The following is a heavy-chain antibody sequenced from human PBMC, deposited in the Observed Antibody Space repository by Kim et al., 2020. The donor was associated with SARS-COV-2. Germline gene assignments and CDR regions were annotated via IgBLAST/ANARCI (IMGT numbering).Heavy chain of an antibody. CDR3: ARVVVGYYDSIIDAFDI. J-gene: IGHJ3*02. CDR2: ISAYNGNT. CDR1: GYTFTNYG. D-gene: IGHD3-22*01. V-gene: IGHV1-18*01. Sequence: ASVKVSCKASGYTFTNYGISWVRQAPGQGLEWMGWISAYNGNTNYAQKLQGRVTMTTDTSTSTAYMELRSLRSDDTAVYYCARVVVGYYDSIIDAFDIWGQGTMVTVSS.